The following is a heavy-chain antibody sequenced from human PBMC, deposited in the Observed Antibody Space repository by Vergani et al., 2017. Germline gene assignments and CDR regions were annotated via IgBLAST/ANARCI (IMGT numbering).Heavy chain of an antibody. D-gene: IGHD3-22*01. Sequence: EVQLVESGGGLVQPGGSLRLSCAASGFTFSSYSMTWVRQAPGQGLEWVSYISSSSSTIYYADPVKGRFTISRDNAKNSLYLQMNSLRAEDTAVYYCARDPSTVVVIPDAFDIWGQGTMVTVSS. J-gene: IGHJ3*02. CDR2: ISSSSSTI. CDR1: GFTFSSYS. V-gene: IGHV3-48*01. CDR3: ARDPSTVVVIPDAFDI.